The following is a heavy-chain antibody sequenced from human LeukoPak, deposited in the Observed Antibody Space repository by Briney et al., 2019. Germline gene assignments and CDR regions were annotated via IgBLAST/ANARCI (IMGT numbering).Heavy chain of an antibody. Sequence: PGGSLRLSCAASGFTFNSYIMNWVRQAPGKGLEWVSSISGFGGSTYYADSVKGRFTISRDNSKNTLYLQMNSLRAEDTAVYYCASRLNTLFDYWGQGTLVTVSS. J-gene: IGHJ4*02. V-gene: IGHV3-23*01. CDR3: ASRLNTLFDY. CDR1: GFTFNSYI. D-gene: IGHD4/OR15-4a*01. CDR2: ISGFGGST.